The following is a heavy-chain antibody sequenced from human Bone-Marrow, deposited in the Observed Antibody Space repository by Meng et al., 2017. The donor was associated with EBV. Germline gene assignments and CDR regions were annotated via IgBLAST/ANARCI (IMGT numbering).Heavy chain of an antibody. J-gene: IGHJ4*02. D-gene: IGHD3-16*02. CDR3: ARSRDDYVWGSYRTFDY. CDR2: IYYSGST. Sequence: ESGPGLGTPSETLSLPCPVCGRSISSSSYYWGWIRQPPGKGLEWIGSIYYSGSTYYNPSLKSRVTISVDTSKNQFSLKLSSVTAADTAVYYCARSRDDYVWGSYRTFDYWGQGTLVTVSS. CDR1: GRSISSSSYY. V-gene: IGHV4-39*07.